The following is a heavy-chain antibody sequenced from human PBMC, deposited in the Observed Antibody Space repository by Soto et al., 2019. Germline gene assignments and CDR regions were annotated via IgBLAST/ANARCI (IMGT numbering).Heavy chain of an antibody. J-gene: IGHJ5*02. Sequence: PSETLSLTCTVSGGSISSYYWSCIRQPAGKGLEWIGLIYTSGSTNYNPSLKSRVTMSVDTSKNQFSLKLTSVTAADTAVYYCARVGMVGTVLGSWFDPWGQGTMVTVSS. V-gene: IGHV4-4*07. D-gene: IGHD6-19*01. CDR2: IYTSGST. CDR1: GGSISSYY. CDR3: ARVGMVGTVLGSWFDP.